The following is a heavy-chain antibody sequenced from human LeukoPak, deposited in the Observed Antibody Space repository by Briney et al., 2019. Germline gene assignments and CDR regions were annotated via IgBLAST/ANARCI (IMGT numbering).Heavy chain of an antibody. Sequence: PSETLSLTCTVSGGSIWSYYWSWIRQHPGKGLEWIGYIYYSGSTNYNPSLKSRVTISLDTSKNQFSLKLSSVTAADTAVYYCARATVTGDYYYYMDVWGKGTTVTVSS. CDR1: GGSIWSYY. V-gene: IGHV4-59*01. J-gene: IGHJ6*03. CDR2: IYYSGST. D-gene: IGHD4-17*01. CDR3: ARATVTGDYYYYMDV.